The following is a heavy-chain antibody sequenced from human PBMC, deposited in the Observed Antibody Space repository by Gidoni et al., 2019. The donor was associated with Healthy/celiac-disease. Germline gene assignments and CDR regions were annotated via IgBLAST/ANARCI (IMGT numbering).Heavy chain of an antibody. CDR2: ISSSSRNI. D-gene: IGHD1-26*01. J-gene: IGHJ5*02. CDR3: ARDWEQCTNWFDP. Sequence: VQRVESGGGLVKPGGALRLSCAASGLPVSSDSMSWVRQSPGKGLEWVSSISSSSRNIYYADSVNGRFTISRDNAKNSLYLQMNSLRAEGTAVYYCARDWEQCTNWFDPWGQGTLVTVSS. CDR1: GLPVSSDS. V-gene: IGHV3-21*01.